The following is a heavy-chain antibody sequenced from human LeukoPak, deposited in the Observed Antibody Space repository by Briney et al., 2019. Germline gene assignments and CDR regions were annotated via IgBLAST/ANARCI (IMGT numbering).Heavy chain of an antibody. V-gene: IGHV3-23*01. Sequence: GGSLRLSCAASGFTFSSYAMSWVRQAPGKGLEWVSAISGSGGSTYYADSVKGRFTISRDNSKNTLYLQMNSLRAEDTAVYYCAKIDDSSGYYYYYYYMDVWGKGTTVTVSS. CDR3: AKIDDSSGYYYYYYYMDV. CDR2: ISGSGGST. J-gene: IGHJ6*03. CDR1: GFTFSSYA. D-gene: IGHD3-22*01.